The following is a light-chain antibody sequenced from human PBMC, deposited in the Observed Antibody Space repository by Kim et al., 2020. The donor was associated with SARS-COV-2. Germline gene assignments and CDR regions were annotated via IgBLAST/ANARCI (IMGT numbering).Light chain of an antibody. J-gene: IGLJ3*02. V-gene: IGLV6-57*04. CDR2: EDN. Sequence: NFMLTQPHSVSESPWKTVTISCTRSSGSIASNYVQWYQQRPGSAPTTVIYEDNQRPSGVPDRSSGSIDSSSNSASLTISGLKTEDEADYYCQSYDSSNHWVFGGGTQLTVL. CDR1: SGSIASNY. CDR3: QSYDSSNHWV.